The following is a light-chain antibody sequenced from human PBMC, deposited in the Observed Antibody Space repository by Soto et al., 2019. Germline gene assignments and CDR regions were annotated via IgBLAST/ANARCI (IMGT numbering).Light chain of an antibody. J-gene: IGKJ3*01. CDR2: GAS. CDR3: QHYGSSLLFT. V-gene: IGKV3-20*01. Sequence: EIVLTQSPGTLSLSPGERATLSCRASQSVSSSYLAWYQQKPGQAPRLLIYGASSRATGIPDRFSGSGSGTDFTRTISRLEPEDVAVYYCQHYGSSLLFTFGPGNKVDIK. CDR1: QSVSSSY.